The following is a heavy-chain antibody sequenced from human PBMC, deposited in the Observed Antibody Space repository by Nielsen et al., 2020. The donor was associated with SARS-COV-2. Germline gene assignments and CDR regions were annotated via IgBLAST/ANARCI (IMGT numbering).Heavy chain of an antibody. Sequence: VRQMPGKGLEWMGIIYPGDSDTRYSPSFQGQVTISADKSISTAYLQWSSLKASDTAMYYCARLHSSSSGWFDPWGQGTLVTVSS. J-gene: IGHJ5*02. V-gene: IGHV5-51*01. D-gene: IGHD6-6*01. CDR2: IYPGDSDT. CDR3: ARLHSSSSGWFDP.